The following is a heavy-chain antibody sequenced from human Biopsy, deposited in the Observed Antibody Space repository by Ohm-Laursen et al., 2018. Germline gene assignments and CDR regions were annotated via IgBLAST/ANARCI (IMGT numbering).Heavy chain of an antibody. CDR3: ARQIGSSWEWAFDI. CDR2: VYYNGNT. J-gene: IGHJ3*02. D-gene: IGHD6-13*01. V-gene: IGHV4-59*08. Sequence: LETLSLTCAVTYGSISGHFWSWIRQAPGKGLEWIGYVYYNGNTNYSPSLKSRATISLDTSKDRFSLKLTFVTAADTAVYYCARQIGSSWEWAFDIWGRGTMVTASS. CDR1: YGSISGHF.